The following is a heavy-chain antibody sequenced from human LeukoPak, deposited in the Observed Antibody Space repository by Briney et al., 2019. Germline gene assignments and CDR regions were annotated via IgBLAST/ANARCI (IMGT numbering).Heavy chain of an antibody. D-gene: IGHD3-10*01. V-gene: IGHV4-34*01. CDR2: INHSGST. J-gene: IGHJ4*02. CDR1: GGSFSGYY. Sequence: SETLSLTCAVYGGSFSGYYWSWIRQPPGKGLEWIGEINHSGSTNYNPSLKSRVTISVDTSKNQFSLKLSSVTAADTAVYYCARGYGSGSRGYYFEYWGQGTLVTVSS. CDR3: ARGYGSGSRGYYFEY.